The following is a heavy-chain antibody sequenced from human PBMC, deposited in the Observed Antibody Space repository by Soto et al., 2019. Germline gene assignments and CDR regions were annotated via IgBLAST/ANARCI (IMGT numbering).Heavy chain of an antibody. V-gene: IGHV4-34*01. CDR1: GGSFSGYY. CDR2: INHSGST. J-gene: IGHJ4*02. D-gene: IGHD6-19*01. Sequence: QVQLQQWGAGLLKPSETLSLTCAFYGGSFSGYYWSWIRQPPGKGLEWIGEINHSGSTNYNPSLKSRVTISVDTSKNQFSLKLRSVTAADTAVYYCARKRGWFPPDYWGQGTLVTVSS. CDR3: ARKRGWFPPDY.